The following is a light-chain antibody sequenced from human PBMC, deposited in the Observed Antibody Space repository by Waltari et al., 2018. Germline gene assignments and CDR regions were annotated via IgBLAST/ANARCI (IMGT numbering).Light chain of an antibody. CDR3: AAWDDSLNGRV. J-gene: IGLJ3*02. CDR1: SSNIGSNT. Sequence: QSVLTQPPSASGTPGQRVTISCSGSSSNIGSNTVNWYQQLPGTAPKLLIYSNNQRPSGVPDRFSASNSGTSPSLAISGLPSEDEADYYCAAWDDSLNGRVFGGGPKLTVL. V-gene: IGLV1-44*01. CDR2: SNN.